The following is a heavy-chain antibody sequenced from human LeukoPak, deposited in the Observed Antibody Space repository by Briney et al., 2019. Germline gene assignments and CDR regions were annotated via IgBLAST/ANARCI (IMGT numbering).Heavy chain of an antibody. J-gene: IGHJ4*02. D-gene: IGHD1-26*01. V-gene: IGHV4-34*01. CDR2: INHSGST. CDR3: ARGSGSYSKGYDY. Sequence: PSETLSLTCAVYGGSFSGYYWSWIRQPPGKGLEWIGEINHSGSTNYNPSLKSRVTISVDTSKNQFSLKLGSVTAADTAVYYCARGSGSYSKGYDYWGQGTLVTVSS. CDR1: GGSFSGYY.